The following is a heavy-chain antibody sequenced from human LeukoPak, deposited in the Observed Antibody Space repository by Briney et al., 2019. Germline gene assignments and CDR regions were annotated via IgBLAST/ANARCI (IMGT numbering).Heavy chain of an antibody. CDR1: GGSISSYY. CDR3: ARGTTWVATAY. Sequence: PSETLSLTCTVSGGSISSYYWSWIRQPPGKGLEWIGYIYYSGSTNYNPSLKSRVTISVDTSKNQFSLKLSSVTAADTAVYYCARGTTWVATAYWGQGTLVTVSS. V-gene: IGHV4-59*08. CDR2: IYYSGST. J-gene: IGHJ4*02. D-gene: IGHD5-12*01.